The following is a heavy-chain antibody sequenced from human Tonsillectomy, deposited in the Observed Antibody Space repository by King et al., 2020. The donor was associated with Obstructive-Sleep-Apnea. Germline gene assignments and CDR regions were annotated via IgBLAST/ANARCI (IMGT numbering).Heavy chain of an antibody. Sequence: VQLVESGGGLVKPGGSLRLSCAASGFTFSSYSMNWVRQAPGKGLEWVSSISSSSSYIYYADSVKGRFTISRDNAKNSLYLQMNSRRAEDTAVYYCARNEINYYDSSGYYYRYYFDYWGQGTLVTVSS. J-gene: IGHJ4*02. CDR2: ISSSSSYI. D-gene: IGHD3-22*01. CDR1: GFTFSSYS. V-gene: IGHV3-21*01. CDR3: ARNEINYYDSSGYYYRYYFDY.